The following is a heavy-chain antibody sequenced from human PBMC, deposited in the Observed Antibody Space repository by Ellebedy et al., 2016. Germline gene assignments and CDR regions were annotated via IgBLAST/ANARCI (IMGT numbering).Heavy chain of an antibody. CDR1: GYTFTNYA. CDR3: ARARVVETRGFDY. J-gene: IGHJ4*02. CDR2: INVGNGNT. D-gene: IGHD2-15*01. Sequence: ASVKVSCKSSGYTFTNYAIHWVRQAPGQRLEWMGWINVGNGNTKYSQKFQGKVTITRDTSASTAYMELSSLRSEDTAVYYCARARVVETRGFDYWGQGTLVTVSS. V-gene: IGHV1-3*01.